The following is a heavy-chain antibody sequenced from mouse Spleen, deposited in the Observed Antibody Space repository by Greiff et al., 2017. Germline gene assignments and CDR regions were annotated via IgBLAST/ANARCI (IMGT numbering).Heavy chain of an antibody. Sequence: VQLQQSGPGLVQPSQSLSITCTVSGFSLTSYGVHWVRQSPGKGLEWLGVIWSGGSTDYNAAFISRLSISKDNSKSQVFFKMNSLQANDTAIYYCARWSAWFAYWGQGTLVTVSA. CDR2: IWSGGST. CDR3: ARWSAWFAY. V-gene: IGHV2-2*02. J-gene: IGHJ3*01. CDR1: GFSLTSYG.